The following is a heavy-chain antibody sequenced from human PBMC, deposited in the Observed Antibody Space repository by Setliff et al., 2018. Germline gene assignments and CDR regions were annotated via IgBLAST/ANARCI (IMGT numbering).Heavy chain of an antibody. D-gene: IGHD6-19*01. CDR2: IYTTGST. J-gene: IGHJ6*03. CDR3: AREQWLDPPGYYYMDV. V-gene: IGHV4-4*07. CDR1: GGSIGSYY. Sequence: PSETLSLTCTVSGGSIGSYYWTWIRQPAGRGLEWIGRIYTTGSTNFNPSLNSRVTMSLDKSKNQFSLKLNSVTAADMAVYYCAREQWLDPPGYYYMDVWAKGTTVTVSS.